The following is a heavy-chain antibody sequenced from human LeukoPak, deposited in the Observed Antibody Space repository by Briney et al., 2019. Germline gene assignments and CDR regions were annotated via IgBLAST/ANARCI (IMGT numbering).Heavy chain of an antibody. CDR2: ISHSGTT. D-gene: IGHD2-2*01. V-gene: IGHV4-38-2*01. CDR1: GYSISSAYY. J-gene: IGHJ5*02. CDR3: ARFGSTSGRGFDP. Sequence: PSETLSLTCAVSGYSISSAYYWGWIRQPPGKGLEWIGAISHSGTTYFNPSPKSRAPIFLDTSKTQFPLKRTPLPPPNTAVFSFARFGSTSGRGFDPWGQGTLVTVSS.